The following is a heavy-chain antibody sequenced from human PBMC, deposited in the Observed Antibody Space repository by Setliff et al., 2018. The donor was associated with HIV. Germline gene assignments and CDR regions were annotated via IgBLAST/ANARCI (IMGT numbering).Heavy chain of an antibody. CDR2: INTYNGNT. D-gene: IGHD1-1*01. Sequence: GASVKVSCKASGYTFTTYGISWVRQAPGQGLEWMGWINTYNGNTNYAQKLQGRVNMTTDTSTSTAYLELRRLRSDGTAVYFCARNKLSDAFDVWGPGTMVTVSS. CDR3: ARNKLSDAFDV. J-gene: IGHJ3*01. V-gene: IGHV1-18*01. CDR1: GYTFTTYG.